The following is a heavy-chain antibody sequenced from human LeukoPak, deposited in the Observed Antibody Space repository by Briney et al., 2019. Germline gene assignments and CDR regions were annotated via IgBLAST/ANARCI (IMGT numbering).Heavy chain of an antibody. CDR2: IWYDGSNK. V-gene: IGHV3-33*01. D-gene: IGHD3-10*01. CDR1: GFTFSSYG. J-gene: IGHJ4*02. Sequence: PGRSLRLSCAASGFTFSSYGMHWVRQAPGKGLEWVAVIWYDGSNKYYADSVKGRFTISRDNSKNTLYLQVNSLRAEDTAVYYCARDSRLESITMVFDYWGQGTLVTVSS. CDR3: ARDSRLESITMVFDY.